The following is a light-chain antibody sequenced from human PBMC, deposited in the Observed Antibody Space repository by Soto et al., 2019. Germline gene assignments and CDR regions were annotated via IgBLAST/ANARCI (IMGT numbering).Light chain of an antibody. J-gene: IGKJ2*01. CDR2: GAS. Sequence: EIVLTQSPGTLSLSPGERATLSCRASHSVSSNYLAWYQQKSGQAPRLLMYGASTRATGIPARFSGSGSGTDFTLTISRLEPEDFAVYYCQHYGSSPPYTFGQGTKLEIK. CDR3: QHYGSSPPYT. CDR1: HSVSSNY. V-gene: IGKV3-20*01.